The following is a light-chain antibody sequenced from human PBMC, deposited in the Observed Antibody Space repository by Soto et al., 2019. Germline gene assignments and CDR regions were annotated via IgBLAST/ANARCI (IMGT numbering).Light chain of an antibody. CDR1: QGISNY. V-gene: IGKV1-27*01. CDR3: QKYDSVPWT. J-gene: IGKJ1*01. Sequence: DIRMTQSPSSLSASVGDRVTITCRASQGISNYLAWYQQKPGKVPRHLIYAASTLQSGVPSRFSGSGSGTDFTLTISSLQPEDVATYYCQKYDSVPWTFGQGTNVEIK. CDR2: AAS.